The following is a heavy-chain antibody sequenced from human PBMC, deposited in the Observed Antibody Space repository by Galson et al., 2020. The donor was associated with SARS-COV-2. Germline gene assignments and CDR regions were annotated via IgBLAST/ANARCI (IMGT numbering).Heavy chain of an antibody. D-gene: IGHD6-19*01. CDR2: ISAYNGNT. CDR1: GYTFTSYG. Sequence: GESLKISCKASGYTFTSYGISWVRQAPGQGLEWMGWISAYNGNTNYAQKLQGRVTMTTDTSTSTAYMELRSLRSDDTAVYYCARRVTSSRYSSGWYSYYYYMDVWGKGTTVTVSS. CDR3: ARRVTSSRYSSGWYSYYYYMDV. V-gene: IGHV1-18*01. J-gene: IGHJ6*03.